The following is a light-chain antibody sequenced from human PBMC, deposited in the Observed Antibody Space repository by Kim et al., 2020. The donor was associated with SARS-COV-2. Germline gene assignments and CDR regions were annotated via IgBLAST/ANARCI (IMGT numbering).Light chain of an antibody. Sequence: GQAVRITCQGDSLRSLYASWYQEKPGKAPIVVIYGKNNRPSGIPDRFSGSSAGNTASLTITGAQAEDEADYYCNSRDSSVTPFWVFGGGTRLTVL. CDR2: GKN. V-gene: IGLV3-19*01. CDR1: SLRSLY. J-gene: IGLJ3*02. CDR3: NSRDSSVTPFWV.